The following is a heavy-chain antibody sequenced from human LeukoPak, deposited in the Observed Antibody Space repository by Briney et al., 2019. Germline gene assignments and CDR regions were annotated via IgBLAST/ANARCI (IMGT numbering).Heavy chain of an antibody. D-gene: IGHD1-1*01. V-gene: IGHV1-2*02. CDR2: IVPNSGGT. CDR3: ATLGGTSFDY. CDR1: GYTFTDYY. J-gene: IGHJ4*02. Sequence: ASVRVSCKTSGYTFTDYYIHWVRQAPGQGREWMGWIVPNSGGTNYAQKFQGRVTMTRDTSISTAYMELSRLRYDDTAVYYCATLGGTSFDYWGQGALVTVSS.